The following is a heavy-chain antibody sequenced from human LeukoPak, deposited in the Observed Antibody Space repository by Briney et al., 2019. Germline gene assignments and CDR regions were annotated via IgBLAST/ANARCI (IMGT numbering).Heavy chain of an antibody. D-gene: IGHD3-10*01. Sequence: GGSLRLSCSASGFAFSGFAMGWVRQAPGKGLEWVSSISGSGGKTYYADSVEGRFTISRDNSKNTLYLQMNSLRAEDTAVYYCAKGGSLFRELVLFDYWGQGTLVTVSS. CDR1: GFAFSGFA. CDR3: AKGGSLFRELVLFDY. V-gene: IGHV3-23*01. J-gene: IGHJ4*02. CDR2: ISGSGGKT.